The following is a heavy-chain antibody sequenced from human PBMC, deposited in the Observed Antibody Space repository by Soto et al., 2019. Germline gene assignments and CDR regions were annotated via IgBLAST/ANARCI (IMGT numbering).Heavy chain of an antibody. CDR2: ISSSGSTI. CDR3: ARDAVLLWFGAHAFDI. V-gene: IGHV3-11*01. Sequence: GGSLRLSCAASGFTFSDYYMSWIRQAPGKGLEWVSYISSSGSTIYYADSVKGRFTISRDNAKNSLYLQMNSLRAEDTAVYYCARDAVLLWFGAHAFDIWGQGTMVTVSS. CDR1: GFTFSDYY. J-gene: IGHJ3*02. D-gene: IGHD3-10*01.